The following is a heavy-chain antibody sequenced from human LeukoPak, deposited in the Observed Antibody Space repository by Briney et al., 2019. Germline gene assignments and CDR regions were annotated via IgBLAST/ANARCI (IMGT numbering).Heavy chain of an antibody. CDR2: IYHSGST. D-gene: IGHD2-15*01. CDR3: ARVPYCSGGSCYYFDY. CDR1: GGSISSSSYY. V-gene: IGHV4-39*07. J-gene: IGHJ4*02. Sequence: SETLSLTCTVSGGSISSSSYYWCWIRQPLGKGLEWIGSIYHSGSTYYNPSLKSRVTISVDTSKNQFSLKLSSVTAADTAVYYCARVPYCSGGSCYYFDYWGQGTLVTVS.